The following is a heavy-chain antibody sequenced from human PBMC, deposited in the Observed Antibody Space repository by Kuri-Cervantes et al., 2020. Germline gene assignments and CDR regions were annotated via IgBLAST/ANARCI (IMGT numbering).Heavy chain of an antibody. V-gene: IGHV4-61*05. CDR3: ARGTDYDILTGYFLPYFDY. D-gene: IGHD3-9*01. J-gene: IGHJ4*02. Sequence: SETLSLTCTVSGGSISSSSYYWGWIRQPPGKGLEWIGYIYYSGSTNYNPSLKSRVTISVDTSKNQFSLKLSSVTAADTAVYYCARGTDYDILTGYFLPYFDYWGRGTLVTVSS. CDR1: GGSISSSSYY. CDR2: IYYSGST.